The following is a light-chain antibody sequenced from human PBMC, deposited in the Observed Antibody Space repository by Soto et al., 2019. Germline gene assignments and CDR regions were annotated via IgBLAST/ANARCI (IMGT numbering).Light chain of an antibody. CDR2: GAS. CDR3: QEYGSSPYT. CDR1: QSVSSSY. V-gene: IGKV3-20*01. Sequence: EIVLTQSPGTLSLSPGERATLSCRASQSVSSSYLAWYQQKPGQAPRLLIYGASSSATGSPDRFSGSGSGTDFTLTISRLEPEDFAVYYGQEYGSSPYTFGQGTKLAIK. J-gene: IGKJ2*01.